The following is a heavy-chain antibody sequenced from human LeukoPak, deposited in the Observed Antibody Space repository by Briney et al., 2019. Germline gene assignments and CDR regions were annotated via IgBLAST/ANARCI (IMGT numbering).Heavy chain of an antibody. Sequence: SVKVSCKASGGTFSSYAIIWVRQAPGQGLEWMGRIIPILGIANYAQKFQGRVTITADKSTSTAYMELSSLRSEDTAVYYCASTVYYYDSSGLTWYYYYGMDVWGQGTTVTVSS. J-gene: IGHJ6*02. CDR3: ASTVYYYDSSGLTWYYYYGMDV. CDR1: GGTFSSYA. D-gene: IGHD3-22*01. V-gene: IGHV1-69*04. CDR2: IIPILGIA.